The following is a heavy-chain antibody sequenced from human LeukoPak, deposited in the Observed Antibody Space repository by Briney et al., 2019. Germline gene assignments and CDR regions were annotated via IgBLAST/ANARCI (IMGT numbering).Heavy chain of an antibody. J-gene: IGHJ6*03. D-gene: IGHD3-22*01. V-gene: IGHV1-69*05. CDR3: ARTHYYDSSGYYLSDICYYYMDV. CDR1: GGTFSSYA. CDR2: IIPIFGTA. Sequence: ASVKVSCKASGGTFSSYAISWVRQAPGQGLEWMGGIIPIFGTANYAQKFQGRVTITTDESTSTAYMELSSLRSEDTAVYYCARTHYYDSSGYYLSDICYYYMDVWGKGTTVTVSS.